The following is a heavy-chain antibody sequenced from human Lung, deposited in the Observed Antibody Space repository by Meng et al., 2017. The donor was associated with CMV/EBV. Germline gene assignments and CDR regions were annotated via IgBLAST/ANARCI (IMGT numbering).Heavy chain of an antibody. J-gene: IGHJ4*01. Sequence: ASLVSSGAEVKRPGASVKISCQASGYSFSGFYLNWARQAPGHGLEWLGRVNPISDDTHLAQKFEGRITVTRGATINTAFMELTRLRPDDTAVYYCAKSSDNGWSSWGPGTLVTVSS. V-gene: IGHV1-2*06. CDR3: AKSSDNGWSS. CDR2: VNPISDDT. CDR1: GYSFSGFY. D-gene: IGHD6-19*01.